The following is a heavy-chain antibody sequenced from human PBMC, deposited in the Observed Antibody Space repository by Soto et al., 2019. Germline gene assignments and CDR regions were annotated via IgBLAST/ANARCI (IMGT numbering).Heavy chain of an antibody. Sequence: PGGSLRLSCAASGFTFSSYGMHWVRQAPGKGLEWVAVISYDGSNKYYADSVKGRFTISRDNSKNTLYLQMNSLRAEDTAVYYCAKGPLIAVAGLFDYWGQGTLVTVSS. D-gene: IGHD6-19*01. CDR2: ISYDGSNK. J-gene: IGHJ4*02. CDR1: GFTFSSYG. CDR3: AKGPLIAVAGLFDY. V-gene: IGHV3-30*18.